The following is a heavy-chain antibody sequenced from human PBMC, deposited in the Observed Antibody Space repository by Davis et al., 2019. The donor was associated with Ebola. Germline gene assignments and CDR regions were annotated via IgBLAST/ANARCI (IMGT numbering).Heavy chain of an antibody. V-gene: IGHV3-21*01. J-gene: IGHJ4*02. D-gene: IGHD3-3*01. CDR2: ISSSSSYI. CDR3: AKGTRDSGFWSGCFEY. Sequence: PGGSLRLSCAASGFTFSSYSMNWVRQAPGKGLEWVSSISSSSSYIYYADSVKGRFTISRDNAKNSLYLQMNSLRAEDTAVYYCAKGTRDSGFWSGCFEYWGQGTLVTVSS. CDR1: GFTFSSYS.